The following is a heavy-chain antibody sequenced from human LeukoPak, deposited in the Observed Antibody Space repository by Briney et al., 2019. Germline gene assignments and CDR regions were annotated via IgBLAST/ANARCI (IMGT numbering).Heavy chain of an antibody. CDR2: IYTSGST. V-gene: IGHV4-4*07. Sequence: PSETLSLTCTVSGGSISSYYWSWTRQPAGKGLEWIGRIYTSGSTNYNPSLKSRVTMSVDTSKNQFSLKLSSVTAADTAVYYCARVFDSPEWPYYYYYMDVWGKGTTVTVSS. J-gene: IGHJ6*03. CDR1: GGSISSYY. CDR3: ARVFDSPEWPYYYYYMDV. D-gene: IGHD3-3*01.